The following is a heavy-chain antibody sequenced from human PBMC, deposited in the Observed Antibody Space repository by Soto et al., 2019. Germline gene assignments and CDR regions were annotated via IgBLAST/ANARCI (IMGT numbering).Heavy chain of an antibody. CDR2: ISYDGSNK. CDR1: GFTFSSYG. Sequence: GGSLRLSCAASGFTFSSYGMHWVRQAPGKGLEWVAVISYDGSNKYYADSVKGRFTISRDNSKNTLYLQMNSLRAEDTAVYYCAKGGDYYYYXMDVWRKGTTVTVSS. V-gene: IGHV3-30*18. CDR3: AKGGDYYYYXMDV. J-gene: IGHJ6*03.